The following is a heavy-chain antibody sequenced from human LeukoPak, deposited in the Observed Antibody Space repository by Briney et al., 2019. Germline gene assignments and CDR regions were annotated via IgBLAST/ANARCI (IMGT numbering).Heavy chain of an antibody. Sequence: PGGSLRLSCAASGFTFSSYGMYWVRQAPGKGLEWVAVISYDGSNKYYADSVKGRFTISRDNSKNTLYLQMNSLRAEDTAVYYCAKDFAVTTSNYFDYWGQGTLVTVSS. V-gene: IGHV3-30*18. CDR3: AKDFAVTTSNYFDY. J-gene: IGHJ4*02. CDR1: GFTFSSYG. D-gene: IGHD4-17*01. CDR2: ISYDGSNK.